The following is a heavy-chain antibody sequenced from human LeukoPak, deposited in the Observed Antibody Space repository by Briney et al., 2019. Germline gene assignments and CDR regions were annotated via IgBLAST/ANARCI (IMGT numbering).Heavy chain of an antibody. J-gene: IGHJ6*03. CDR2: ISTYSGDT. D-gene: IGHD1-1*01. CDR1: GYTFNSYA. CDR3: ARGGSNDPFYYYYMDV. Sequence: ASVKVSCKVSGYTFNSYAISWVRQAPGQGLEWMGWISTYSGDTNYVQKLQGRVTMTTDTSTTTAYMELRSLRSDDTAVYYCARGGSNDPFYYYYMDVWGKGTTVTVSS. V-gene: IGHV1-18*01.